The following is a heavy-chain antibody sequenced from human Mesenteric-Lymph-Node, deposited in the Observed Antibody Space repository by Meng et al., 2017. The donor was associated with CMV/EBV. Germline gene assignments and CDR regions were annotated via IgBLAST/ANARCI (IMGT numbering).Heavy chain of an antibody. Sequence: KVSCKGSGYSFTKYWIGWVRQMPGKGLEWMGMVYPGDSDTRYSPSFQGQVTISADESTSTAYLQWSSLQASDTAMYYCARRLAYCGGDCFPHYFEYWGQGTLVTVSS. D-gene: IGHD2-21*01. V-gene: IGHV5-51*01. CDR3: ARRLAYCGGDCFPHYFEY. CDR1: GYSFTKYW. J-gene: IGHJ4*02. CDR2: VYPGDSDT.